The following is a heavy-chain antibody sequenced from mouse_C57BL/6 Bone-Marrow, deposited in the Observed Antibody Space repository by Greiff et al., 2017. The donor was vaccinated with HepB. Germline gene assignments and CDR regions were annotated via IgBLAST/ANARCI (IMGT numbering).Heavy chain of an antibody. CDR3: AREGGFDY. J-gene: IGHJ2*01. V-gene: IGHV1-76*01. CDR2: IYPGSGNT. CDR1: GYTFTDYY. Sequence: VQLVESGAELVRPGASVKLSCKASGYTFTDYYINWVKQRPGQGLEWIARIYPGSGNTYYNEKFKGKATLTAEKSSSTAYMQLSSLTSEDSAVYFCAREGGFDYWGQGTTLTVSS.